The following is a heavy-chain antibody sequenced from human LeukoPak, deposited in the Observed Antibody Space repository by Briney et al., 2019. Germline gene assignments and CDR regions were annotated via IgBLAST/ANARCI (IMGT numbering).Heavy chain of an antibody. CDR1: GFTVSSNY. Sequence: GGSLRLSCAASGFTVSSNYMSWVRQAPGKGLEWVSVIYSGGSTYYADSVKGRFTITRDNSKNTLYLQMNSLRAEDTAVYYCARSPDLHLDYWGQGTLVTVSS. D-gene: IGHD1-14*01. CDR3: ARSPDLHLDY. J-gene: IGHJ4*02. CDR2: IYSGGST. V-gene: IGHV3-66*02.